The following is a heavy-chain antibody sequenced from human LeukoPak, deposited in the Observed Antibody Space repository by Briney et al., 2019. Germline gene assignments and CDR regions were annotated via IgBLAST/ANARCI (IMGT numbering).Heavy chain of an antibody. V-gene: IGHV3-48*01. J-gene: IGHJ3*02. CDR2: ISSSSSTI. CDR1: GFTFSSYA. CDR3: ASHSVDI. Sequence: GGSLRLSCAASGFTFSSYAMSWVRQAPGKGLEWVSYISSSSSTIYYADSVKGRFTISRDNAKNSLYLQMNSLRAEDTAVYYCASHSVDIWGQGTMVTVSS. D-gene: IGHD5-18*01.